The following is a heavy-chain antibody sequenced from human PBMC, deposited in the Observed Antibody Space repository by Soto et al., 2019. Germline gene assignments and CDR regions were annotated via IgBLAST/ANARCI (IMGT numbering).Heavy chain of an antibody. CDR2: ICPGDSDA. V-gene: IGHV5-51*01. J-gene: IGHJ5*02. CDR1: GRTFINHW. D-gene: IGHD3-22*01. CDR3: ACQREDSSGYYGVNWFDP. Sequence: GESLKIPCKVSGRTFINHWIAWVRQMPGKGLGWMGIICPGDSDARYSPSFAGQVTISVDKSITTAYLHWSSLKASDTAMYYCACQREDSSGYYGVNWFDPWGQETLVTVSS.